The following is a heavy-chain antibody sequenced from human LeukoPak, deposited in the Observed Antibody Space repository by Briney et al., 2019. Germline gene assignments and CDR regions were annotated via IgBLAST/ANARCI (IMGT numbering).Heavy chain of an antibody. J-gene: IGHJ4*02. Sequence: GGSLRLSCAASGFTFSSYAMSWVRQAPGKGLEWVSAISGSGGSTYYADCEKGLFNISGDNSKNTLYLQMNSLRAEDTAVYNCAKDRSGSYTLDYWGQGTLVTVSS. V-gene: IGHV3-23*01. CDR3: AKDRSGSYTLDY. D-gene: IGHD1-26*01. CDR2: ISGSGGST. CDR1: GFTFSSYA.